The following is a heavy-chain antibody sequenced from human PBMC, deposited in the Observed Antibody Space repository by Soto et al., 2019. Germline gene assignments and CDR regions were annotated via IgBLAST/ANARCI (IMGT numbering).Heavy chain of an antibody. V-gene: IGHV4-4*01. J-gene: IGHJ6*02. CDR2: IYQSGIT. Sequence: LSLTCDVSGGSITTGHWWTWVRQSPGKGLEWIGEIYQSGITNYNPSLNSRLSISMDQSKNQFSLKLTSVTAADTALYFCARGFSFSDNSDNDRIYFYYGLNVWGQGTTVTVSS. CDR3: ARGFSFSDNSDNDRIYFYYGLNV. CDR1: GGSITTGHW. D-gene: IGHD2-15*01.